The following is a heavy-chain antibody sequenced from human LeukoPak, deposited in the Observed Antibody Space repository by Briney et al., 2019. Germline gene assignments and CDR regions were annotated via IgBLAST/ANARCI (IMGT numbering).Heavy chain of an antibody. CDR1: GGSISSGSYY. CDR3: ARQTLDFWGGYGLDY. V-gene: IGHV4-61*02. CDR2: IYTSGST. D-gene: IGHD3-3*01. Sequence: PSETLSLTCTVSGGSISSGSYYWSWIRQPAGKGLEWIGRIYTSGSTNYNPSLKSRVTISVDTSKNQFSLKLSSVTAADTAVYYCARQTLDFWGGYGLDYWGQGTLVTVSS. J-gene: IGHJ4*02.